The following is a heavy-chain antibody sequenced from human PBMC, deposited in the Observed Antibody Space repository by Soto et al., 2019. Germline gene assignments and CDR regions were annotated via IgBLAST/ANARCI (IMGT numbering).Heavy chain of an antibody. CDR3: SREVAGTCDFDI. CDR1: GDSVSSNSAA. CDR2: TYYRSTWLN. V-gene: IGHV6-1*01. J-gene: IGHJ3*02. D-gene: IGHD6-19*01. Sequence: SQTLSLTCAISGDSVSSNSAAWNWIRQSPSRGLEWLGRTYYRSTWLNDYALSVKGRITINPDTSRNQFFLHLNSVTPEDAAVYYCSREVAGTCDFDIWGQGTVVTVSS.